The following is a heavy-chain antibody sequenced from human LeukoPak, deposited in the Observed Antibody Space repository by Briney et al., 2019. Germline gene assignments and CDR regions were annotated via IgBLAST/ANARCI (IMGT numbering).Heavy chain of an antibody. CDR2: IYHSGST. D-gene: IGHD2-2*03. CDR3: ARVLNWISREDY. V-gene: IGHV4-38-2*02. J-gene: IGHJ4*02. CDR1: GYFISSGYY. Sequence: SETLSLTCTVSGYFISSGYYWGWIRQPPGKGLEWIGSIYHSGSTYYNPSLKSRVTISVDTSKNQCSLKLISVTAADTAVYYCARVLNWISREDYWGQGTLVTVSS.